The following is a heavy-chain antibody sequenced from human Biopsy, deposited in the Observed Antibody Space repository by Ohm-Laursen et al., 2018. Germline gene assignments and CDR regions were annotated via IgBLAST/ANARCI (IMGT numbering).Heavy chain of an antibody. V-gene: IGHV4-59*08. CDR3: AKHGSGWTGDDAFHI. J-gene: IGHJ3*02. Sequence: SETLSLTCAVSGGSISGHYWSWIRQPPGQGLVWIGYIYNRGSTNYNSSLKRGVTISVDTSKNQFSLMLTAVTAAATAVYYCAKHGSGWTGDDAFHIWGQGTMVTVSS. D-gene: IGHD6-19*01. CDR2: IYNRGST. CDR1: GGSISGHY.